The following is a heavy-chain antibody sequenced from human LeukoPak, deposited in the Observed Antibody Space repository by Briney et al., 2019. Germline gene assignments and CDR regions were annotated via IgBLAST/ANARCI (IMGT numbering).Heavy chain of an antibody. V-gene: IGHV1-2*04. CDR1: GYTFTGYY. Sequence: ASVKVSCKASGYTFTGYYMHWVRQAPGQGLEWMGWINPNSGGTNYAQKFQGWVTMTRDTSISTAYMELSRLRSDDTAVYYCARDRRGYSYGYDPDAFDIWGQGTMVTVSS. D-gene: IGHD5-18*01. CDR2: INPNSGGT. CDR3: ARDRRGYSYGYDPDAFDI. J-gene: IGHJ3*02.